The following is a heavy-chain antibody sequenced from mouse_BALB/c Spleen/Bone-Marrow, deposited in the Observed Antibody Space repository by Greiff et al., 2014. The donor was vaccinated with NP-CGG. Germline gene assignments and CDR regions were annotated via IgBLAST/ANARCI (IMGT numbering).Heavy chain of an antibody. CDR3: ASYYRYSFDY. CDR1: GFNIKDTY. D-gene: IGHD2-14*01. V-gene: IGHV14-3*02. Sequence: VQLKESGAELVKPGASVKLSCTGSGFNIKDTYMHWVKQRPEQGLEWIGRIDPANGNTKYDPKFQGKATLTADTSSNTAYLQLSSLTSEDTAVYYYASYYRYSFDYWGQGTTLTVSS. J-gene: IGHJ2*01. CDR2: IDPANGNT.